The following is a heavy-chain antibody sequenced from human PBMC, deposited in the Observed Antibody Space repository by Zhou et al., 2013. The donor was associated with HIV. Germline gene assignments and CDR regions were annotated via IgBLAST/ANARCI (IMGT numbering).Heavy chain of an antibody. J-gene: IGHJ4*02. CDR1: GGTFSSYA. CDR3: ARGNGLDEGLDY. Sequence: QVQLVQSGAEVKKPRSSVKVSCKASGGTFSSYAITWVRQAPGQGLEWMGRIIPIFGTTNYAQKFQGRVTITADNSRSTAYMELSSLRSEDTAVYYXARGNGLDEGLDYWGQGTLVTVSS. CDR2: IIPIFGTT. V-gene: IGHV1-69*06. D-gene: IGHD6-19*01.